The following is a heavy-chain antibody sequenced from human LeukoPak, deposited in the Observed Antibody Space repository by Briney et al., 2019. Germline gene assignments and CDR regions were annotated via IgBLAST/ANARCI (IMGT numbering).Heavy chain of an antibody. D-gene: IGHD2-8*01. J-gene: IGHJ6*02. CDR3: ARVLYYGLGMDG. CDR2: IYYSGST. CDR1: GGSISSGDYY. V-gene: IGHV4-30-4*01. Sequence: SETLSLTCTVSGGSISSGDYYWSWIRQPPGKGLEWFGYIYYSGSTYYNPSLKSRVTISVDTSKNQFSLKLSSVTAADTAVYYCARVLYYGLGMDGWGQGTTVTVSS.